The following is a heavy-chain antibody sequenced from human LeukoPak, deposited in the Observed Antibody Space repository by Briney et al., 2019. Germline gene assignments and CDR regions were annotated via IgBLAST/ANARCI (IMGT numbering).Heavy chain of an antibody. CDR2: ISAGGGNT. Sequence: GGSLRLSCAASGFTFSSYAMSWVRQAPGKGLEWVSAISAGGGNTDYADSVKGRFTISRDNSKNTVFRQMNSLRAEDTGVYYCANRISGSSYWGQGTLVTVSS. CDR3: ANRISGSSY. D-gene: IGHD1-26*01. V-gene: IGHV3-23*01. CDR1: GFTFSSYA. J-gene: IGHJ4*02.